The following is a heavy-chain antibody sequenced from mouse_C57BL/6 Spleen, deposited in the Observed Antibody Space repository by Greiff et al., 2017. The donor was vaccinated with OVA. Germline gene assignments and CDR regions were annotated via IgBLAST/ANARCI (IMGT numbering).Heavy chain of an antibody. CDR3: ARAYDYDYWYFDV. D-gene: IGHD2-4*01. J-gene: IGHJ1*03. V-gene: IGHV3-6*01. CDR1: GYSITSGYY. CDR2: ISYDGSN. Sequence: DVKLQESGPGLVKPSQSLSLTCSVTGYSITSGYYWNWIRQFPGNKLEWMGYISYDGSNNYNPSLKNRISITRDTSKNQFFLKLNSVTTEDTATYYCARAYDYDYWYFDVWGTGTTVTVSS.